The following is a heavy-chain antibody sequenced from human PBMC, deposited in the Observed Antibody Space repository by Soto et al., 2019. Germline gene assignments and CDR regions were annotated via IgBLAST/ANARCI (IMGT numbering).Heavy chain of an antibody. CDR1: GDSVSSPYY. D-gene: IGHD6-19*01. CDR2: VFHTGTT. Sequence: QVQLQESGPGLVKPSGTLSLTCAVSGDSVSSPYYWCWVRQPPGKGLEWIGEVFHTGTTRYNPSPRXRVTISMDKSNNQFSLDLSYVTAADTAVYYCARSAGWYAVHSWGPGTLVIVSS. J-gene: IGHJ4*02. V-gene: IGHV4-4*02. CDR3: ARSAGWYAVHS.